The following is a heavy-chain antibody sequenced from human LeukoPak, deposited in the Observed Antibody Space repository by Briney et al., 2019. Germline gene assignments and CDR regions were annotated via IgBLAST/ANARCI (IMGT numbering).Heavy chain of an antibody. CDR2: IYWNDDK. J-gene: IGHJ4*02. V-gene: IGHV2-5*01. D-gene: IGHD6-13*01. CDR1: GFSLSTSGVG. Sequence: SGPTLVKPTPTLTLTCTFSGFSLSTSGVGVGWIRQPPGKALEWLALIYWNDDKRYSPSLKSRLTITKDTSKNQVVLTMTNMDPVDTATYYCAHSMFVHSSSWRNWHPFDYWGQGTLVTVSS. CDR3: AHSMFVHSSSWRNWHPFDY.